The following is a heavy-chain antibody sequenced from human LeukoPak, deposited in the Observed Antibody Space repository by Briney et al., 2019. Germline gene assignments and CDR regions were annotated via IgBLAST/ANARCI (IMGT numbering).Heavy chain of an antibody. CDR3: ARGRCSSTSCYFGYYYYYYGMDV. D-gene: IGHD2-2*01. V-gene: IGHV3-23*01. Sequence: GGSLRLSCVGSGFTFRSHAMSWVRQAPEKGLEFVSGIYENGGTTYYADSVKGRFSISRDNSKNTLYLQMDSLRGEDTAVYYCARGRCSSTSCYFGYYYYYYGMDVWGQGTTVTVSS. CDR1: GFTFRSHA. J-gene: IGHJ6*02. CDR2: IYENGGTT.